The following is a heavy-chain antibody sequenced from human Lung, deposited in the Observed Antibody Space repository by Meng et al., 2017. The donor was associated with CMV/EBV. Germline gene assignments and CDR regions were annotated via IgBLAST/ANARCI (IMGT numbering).Heavy chain of an antibody. D-gene: IGHD2-2*02. Sequence: GSLRLSYTVSGYSISSGYYWGWVRQPPGKGLEWIGSIYHSGSTYYNPSLKSRVTISVDTSKNQFSLKLSSVTAADTAVYYCARAIFDYWGQGPLVTVSS. CDR1: GYSISSGYY. CDR2: IYHSGST. J-gene: IGHJ4*02. V-gene: IGHV4-38-2*02. CDR3: ARAIFDY.